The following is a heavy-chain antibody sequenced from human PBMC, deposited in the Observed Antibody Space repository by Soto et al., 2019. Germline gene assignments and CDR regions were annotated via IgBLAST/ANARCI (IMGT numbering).Heavy chain of an antibody. CDR2: IYYRGSA. Sequence: ETLSLTCTVPSGSISSYYWSWIRQPPGEGREWIGHIYYRGSANYNPSLKSRVTISVDTSKNQFSLKLSSVTAADTAVYYCARDGDGYNFGAFDIWGQGTMVTVSS. CDR1: SGSISSYY. V-gene: IGHV4-59*01. D-gene: IGHD2-21*01. CDR3: ARDGDGYNFGAFDI. J-gene: IGHJ3*02.